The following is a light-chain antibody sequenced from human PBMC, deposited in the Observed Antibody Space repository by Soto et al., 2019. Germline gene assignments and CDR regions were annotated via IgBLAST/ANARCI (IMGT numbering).Light chain of an antibody. CDR2: DNS. V-gene: IGLV1-40*01. J-gene: IGLJ1*01. CDR3: QSYDSSLSVLDV. Sequence: QSVLTQPPSVSGAPGQRVTICCTGRSSNIGAGYDVNWYQQLPGTAPKPLIYDNSNRPSGVHDRLSGSKSGTSSSLVITGRQAEDEADHYCQSYDSSLSVLDVFVTGTKVTFL. CDR1: SSNIGAGYD.